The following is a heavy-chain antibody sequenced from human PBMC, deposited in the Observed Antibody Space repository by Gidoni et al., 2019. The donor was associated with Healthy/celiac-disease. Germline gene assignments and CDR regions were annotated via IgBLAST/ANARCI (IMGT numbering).Heavy chain of an antibody. V-gene: IGHV2-5*02. Sequence: QITLKESGPTRVKPTQTLTLTCTFSGFSLSTSGVGVGWIRQPPGKALEWLTLIYWDDDKRYSPSLKTRLTITKDTSKTQVVLTMTNMDPVDTATYYCARNTPMVTGGAFDIWGQGTMVTVSS. CDR3: ARNTPMVTGGAFDI. CDR2: IYWDDDK. J-gene: IGHJ3*02. CDR1: GFSLSTSGVG. D-gene: IGHD5-18*01.